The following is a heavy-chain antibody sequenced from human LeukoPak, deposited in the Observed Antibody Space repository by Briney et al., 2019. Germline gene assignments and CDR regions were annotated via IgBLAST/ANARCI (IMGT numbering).Heavy chain of an antibody. CDR2: ISSSSNCI. J-gene: IGHJ3*02. Sequence: KSGGSLRLSCAASGFTFSNYYMKWVRQAPGKGLEWVSSISSSSNCIYYADSVKGRFTISRDNAKNSLYLQMNSLRAEDTAVYYCARGLGGRNDAFDIWGQGTMVTVSS. CDR3: ARGLGGRNDAFDI. V-gene: IGHV3-21*01. D-gene: IGHD3-16*01. CDR1: GFTFSNYY.